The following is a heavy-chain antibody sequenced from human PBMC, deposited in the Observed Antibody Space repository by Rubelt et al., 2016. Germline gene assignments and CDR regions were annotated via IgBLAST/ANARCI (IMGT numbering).Heavy chain of an antibody. V-gene: IGHV3-30*02. J-gene: IGHJ5*02. CDR2: IRYDGNER. CDR1: GFTFSSYG. Sequence: QVQLVESGGGVVQPGGSLRLSCAASGFTFSSYGMHWVRQAPGKGLEWVAFIRYDGNERNYVDSGKGRFTISRDNSKNTLFLQMNSLRTDDTAVYYCAKDLIAVRPGWFDPWGQGTLVTVSS. CDR3: AKDLIAVRPGWFDP. D-gene: IGHD6-6*01.